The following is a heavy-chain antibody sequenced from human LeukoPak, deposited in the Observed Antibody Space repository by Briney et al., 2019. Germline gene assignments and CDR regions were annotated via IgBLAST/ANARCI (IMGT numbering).Heavy chain of an antibody. CDR2: VTASDST. J-gene: IGHJ4*02. CDR1: GFNLRRSA. D-gene: IGHD6-13*01. V-gene: IGHV3-23*01. Sequence: GGSLRLSCAASGFNLRRSAMTWVRQAPGKGLDWVSSVTASDSTYYADSMKGRFTISRYSSMNTLYLQMNSLRAEDTAVYYCAKGRISEDGLDCWGQGTLVSVSA. CDR3: AKGRISEDGLDC.